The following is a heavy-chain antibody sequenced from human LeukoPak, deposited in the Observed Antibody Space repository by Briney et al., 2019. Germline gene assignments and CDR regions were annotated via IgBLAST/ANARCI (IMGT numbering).Heavy chain of an antibody. J-gene: IGHJ4*02. V-gene: IGHV3-9*01. CDR2: LSWNSGSL. CDR3: AKGAASYMTTAGNLFDY. D-gene: IGHD6-13*01. CDR1: GFTFDDYA. Sequence: GGSLRLSCAASGFTFDDYAMHWVRQAPGKGLEGVSGLSWNSGSLVYADSVKGRVTSSRDNAKKSLYLQINSLRAEDTAFYFCAKGAASYMTTAGNLFDYWGQGTLVAVSS.